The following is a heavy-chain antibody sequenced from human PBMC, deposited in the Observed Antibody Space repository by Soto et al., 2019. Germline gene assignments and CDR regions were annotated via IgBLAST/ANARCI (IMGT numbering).Heavy chain of an antibody. CDR1: GYSFTSYW. CDR3: ASHYSSSHYGMDV. Sequence: GESLKISCKGSGYSFTSYWISGVRQMPGKGLEWMGRIDPSDSYTNYSPSFQGHVTISADKSISTAYLQWSSLKASDTAMYYCASHYSSSHYGMDVWGQGTTVTVSS. D-gene: IGHD6-6*01. CDR2: IDPSDSYT. J-gene: IGHJ6*02. V-gene: IGHV5-10-1*01.